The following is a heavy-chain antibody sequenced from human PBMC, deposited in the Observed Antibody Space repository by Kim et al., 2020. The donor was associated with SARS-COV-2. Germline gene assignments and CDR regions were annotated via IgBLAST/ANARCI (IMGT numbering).Heavy chain of an antibody. CDR1: GYTFTSYA. D-gene: IGHD3-3*01. CDR3: ARDGGYYDFWSGYVYYMDV. Sequence: ASVKVSCKASGYTFTSYAMHWVRQAPGQRLEWMGWINAGNGNTKYSQKFQGRVTITRDTSASTAYMELSSLRSEDTAVYYCARDGGYYDFWSGYVYYMDVWGKGTTVTVSS. V-gene: IGHV1-3*01. CDR2: INAGNGNT. J-gene: IGHJ6*03.